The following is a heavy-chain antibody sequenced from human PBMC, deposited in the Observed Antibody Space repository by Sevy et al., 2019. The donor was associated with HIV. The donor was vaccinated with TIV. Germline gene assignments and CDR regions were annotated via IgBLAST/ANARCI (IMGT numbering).Heavy chain of an antibody. J-gene: IGHJ5*02. D-gene: IGHD6-19*01. Sequence: ASVKVSCTTSGSTFSGYYIQWLRQAPGQGPEWMGRINPHSGDTKYASKFQGRVTMTRDTSIKTAYMELTRLTSDDTAMYYCVGHFSGWYNWFDPWGQGTLVTVSS. V-gene: IGHV1-2*06. CDR1: GSTFSGYY. CDR2: INPHSGDT. CDR3: VGHFSGWYNWFDP.